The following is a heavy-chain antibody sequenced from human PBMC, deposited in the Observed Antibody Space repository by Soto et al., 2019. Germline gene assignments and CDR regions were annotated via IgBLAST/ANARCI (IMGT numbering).Heavy chain of an antibody. Sequence: QVQLVESGGGLVKPGGSLRLSCAASGFTFSDYYMIWIRQAPGKGLEWVSYISSSSHTNYADSVKGRFTISRDNAKNSLYLQMNSLRAEDTTVYYCARDGGQDYYYGMDVWGQGTTATVSS. CDR3: ARDGGQDYYYGMDV. CDR2: ISSSSHT. D-gene: IGHD3-16*01. J-gene: IGHJ6*02. V-gene: IGHV3-11*05. CDR1: GFTFSDYY.